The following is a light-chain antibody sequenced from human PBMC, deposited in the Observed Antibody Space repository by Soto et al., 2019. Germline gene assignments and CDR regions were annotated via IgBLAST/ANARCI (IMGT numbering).Light chain of an antibody. J-gene: IGLJ1*01. CDR3: SAGDDSLNGFYV. Sequence: QSVLTQPPSASGTPGQRVTISCSGNNSNIGSNTVDWYQQRPGTAPKLLIYSNNQRPSGVPDRFSGSKSGTSASLAISGLQSEDEADYYCSAGDDSLNGFYVFGTGTQLTVL. V-gene: IGLV1-44*01. CDR2: SNN. CDR1: NSNIGSNT.